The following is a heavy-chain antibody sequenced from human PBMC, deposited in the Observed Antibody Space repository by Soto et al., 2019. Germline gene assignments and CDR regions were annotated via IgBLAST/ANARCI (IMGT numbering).Heavy chain of an antibody. CDR1: GFTFSSYE. J-gene: IGHJ5*02. CDR2: ISSSGSTI. Sequence: VGSLRLSCAASGFTFSSYEMNWVRQAPGKGLEWVSYISSSGSTIYYADSVKGRFTISRDNAKNSLYLQMNSLRAEDTAVYYCARDPSRSSGSYPWGQGTLVTVSS. CDR3: ARDPSRSSGSYP. V-gene: IGHV3-48*03. D-gene: IGHD1-26*01.